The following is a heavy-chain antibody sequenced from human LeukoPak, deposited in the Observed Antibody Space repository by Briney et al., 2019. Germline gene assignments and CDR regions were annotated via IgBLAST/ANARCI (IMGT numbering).Heavy chain of an antibody. CDR2: IKQDGGEK. D-gene: IGHD1-26*01. CDR1: GFTFSNAW. J-gene: IGHJ4*02. V-gene: IGHV3-7*03. CDR3: ARDKIVGATIFDY. Sequence: GGSLRLSCAASGFTFSNAWMNWVRQAPGKGLEWVANIKQDGGEKYYVDSVKGRFTISRDNAKNSLYLEMNSLRAEDTAVYYCARDKIVGATIFDYWGQGTLVTVSS.